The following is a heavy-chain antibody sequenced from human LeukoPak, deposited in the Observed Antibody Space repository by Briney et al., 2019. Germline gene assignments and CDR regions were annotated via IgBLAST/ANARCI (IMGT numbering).Heavy chain of an antibody. D-gene: IGHD6-13*01. CDR3: ARGLSIAAAGTPFDY. Sequence: PSETLSLTCSVSGGSISSYYWGWIRQPPGKGLEWIGSIYYSGSTYYNPSLKSRVTISVDTSKNQFSLKLSSVTAADTAVYYCARGLSIAAAGTPFDYWGQGTLVTVSS. J-gene: IGHJ4*02. CDR1: GGSISSYY. V-gene: IGHV4-39*07. CDR2: IYYSGST.